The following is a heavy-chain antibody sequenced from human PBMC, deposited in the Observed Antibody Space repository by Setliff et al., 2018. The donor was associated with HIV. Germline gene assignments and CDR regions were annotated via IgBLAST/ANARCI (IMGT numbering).Heavy chain of an antibody. Sequence: KTSETLSLTCTVSGDSITRGSYYWSWIRQPAGKGLEWIGHIYTSGKTHYSPSLESRVSISVDTSKNQFSLKLKSVTAADTAVYYCARGARLLAGYSDRWDYYYMGVWGKGTTVTVSS. J-gene: IGHJ6*03. D-gene: IGHD6-13*01. V-gene: IGHV4-61*09. CDR2: IYTSGKT. CDR3: ARGARLLAGYSDRWDYYYMGV. CDR1: GDSITRGSYY.